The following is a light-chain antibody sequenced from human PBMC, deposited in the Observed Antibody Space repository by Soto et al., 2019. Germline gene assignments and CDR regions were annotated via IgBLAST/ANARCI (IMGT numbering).Light chain of an antibody. CDR3: AAWDDSLNAYV. V-gene: IGLV1-44*01. Sequence: QSVLTQPPSASGPPGQRVTISCSGSVSNIGSNTVNRYQHLPGTAPRFLIYSNDQRPSGVPDRVSGSKSGTSASLAISGLQSEDEADYYCAAWDDSLNAYVFGTGTKVTVL. J-gene: IGLJ1*01. CDR2: SND. CDR1: VSNIGSNT.